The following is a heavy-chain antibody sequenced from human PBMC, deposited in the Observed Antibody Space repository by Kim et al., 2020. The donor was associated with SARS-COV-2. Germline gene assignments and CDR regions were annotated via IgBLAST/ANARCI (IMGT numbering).Heavy chain of an antibody. CDR1: GFTFSSNW. J-gene: IGHJ4*02. V-gene: IGHV3-7*01. D-gene: IGHD3-3*01. Sequence: GGSLRLSCAASGFTFSSNWMSWVRQAPGKGLEWVANIKQDGSEKYYVDSVKGRFTISRDNAKNSLYLQMNSLRAEDTAVYYCARVDFGGGILGYWGQGTLVTVSS. CDR3: ARVDFGGGILGY. CDR2: IKQDGSEK.